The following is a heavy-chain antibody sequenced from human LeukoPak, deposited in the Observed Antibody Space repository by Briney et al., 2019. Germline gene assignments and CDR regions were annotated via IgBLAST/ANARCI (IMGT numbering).Heavy chain of an antibody. J-gene: IGHJ4*02. CDR3: ARGRVGGFNYYDSSGYGYYFDY. V-gene: IGHV4-39*07. D-gene: IGHD3-22*01. CDR1: GGSISSSSYY. CDR2: IYYSGST. Sequence: PSETLSLTCTVSGGSISSSSYYWGWIRQPPGKGLEWIGSIYYSGSTYYNPPLKSRVTISVDTSKNQFSLKLSSVTAADTAVYYCARGRVGGFNYYDSSGYGYYFDYWGQGTLVTVSS.